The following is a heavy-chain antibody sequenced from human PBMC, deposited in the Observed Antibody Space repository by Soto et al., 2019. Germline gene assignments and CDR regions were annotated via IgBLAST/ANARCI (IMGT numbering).Heavy chain of an antibody. CDR2: IYYSGST. Sequence: SETLSLTCTVSGGSISSSSYYWCWIRHPPGKGLEWIGSIYYSGSTYYNPSLKSRATISADTSKNQFSLKLSSVIAADTAVYYCARGREGGGASWGQGTLVTVSS. CDR1: GGSISSSSYY. V-gene: IGHV4-39*07. D-gene: IGHD1-26*01. J-gene: IGHJ5*02. CDR3: ARGREGGGAS.